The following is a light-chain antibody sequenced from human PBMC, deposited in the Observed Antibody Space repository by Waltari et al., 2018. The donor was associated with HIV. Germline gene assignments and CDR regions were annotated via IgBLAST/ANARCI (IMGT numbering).Light chain of an antibody. Sequence: QSVLTQPPSVSAAPGQKVTISCSGSGSNMGNNYVSWYQQVPGTAPKVLIYANNKRPAGMLDRFSGSKSGPSATRGITGLQTGDEADYYCGTWDSSLSAVVFGGGTKLTVL. CDR3: GTWDSSLSAVV. V-gene: IGLV1-51*01. CDR1: GSNMGNNY. J-gene: IGLJ2*01. CDR2: ANN.